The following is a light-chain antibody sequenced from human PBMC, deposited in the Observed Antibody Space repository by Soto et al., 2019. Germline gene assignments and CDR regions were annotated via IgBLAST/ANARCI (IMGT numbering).Light chain of an antibody. CDR1: QSISSY. V-gene: IGKV1-39*01. CDR3: QQSYSTPGGT. J-gene: IGKJ1*01. CDR2: AAS. Sequence: DIQMTQSPSSLSASVGDRVTITCRASQSISSYLNWYQQKPGKAPKLLIYAASSLQSGVPSRFSGSGSGTDFTLTNSSLQPEDFATYYCQQSYSTPGGTFGQGTKVEIK.